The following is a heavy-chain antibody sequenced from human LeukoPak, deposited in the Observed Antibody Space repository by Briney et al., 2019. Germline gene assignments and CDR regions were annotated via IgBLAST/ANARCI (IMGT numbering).Heavy chain of an antibody. V-gene: IGHV1-46*02. CDR2: INPNSGGT. CDR1: GYTFNFYY. D-gene: IGHD2-2*01. J-gene: IGHJ4*02. Sequence: ASVKVSCKASGYTFNFYYVHWVRQAPGQGLEWMGIINPNSGGTTYAQKFQGRVTLTGDTSASTVFMELSSLTSEDTAVYYCAREGFCSGTNCPAVYWGQGTLVAVSS. CDR3: AREGFCSGTNCPAVY.